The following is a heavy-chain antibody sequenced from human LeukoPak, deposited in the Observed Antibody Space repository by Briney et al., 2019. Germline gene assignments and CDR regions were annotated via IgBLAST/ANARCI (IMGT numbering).Heavy chain of an antibody. J-gene: IGHJ4*02. Sequence: ASVKVSCKASGYTFTGYYMHWVRQAPGQGVEWMGWINPNSGGTNYAQKFQGRVTMTRDTSISTAYMELSRLRSDDTAVYYCARALYYYGSGSYYMGYWGQGTLVTVSS. CDR3: ARALYYYGSGSYYMGY. V-gene: IGHV1-2*02. D-gene: IGHD3-10*01. CDR1: GYTFTGYY. CDR2: INPNSGGT.